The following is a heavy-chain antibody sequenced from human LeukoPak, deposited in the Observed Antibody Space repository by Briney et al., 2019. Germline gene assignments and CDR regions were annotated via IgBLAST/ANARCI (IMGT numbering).Heavy chain of an antibody. V-gene: IGHV4-34*01. D-gene: IGHD2-21*02. CDR3: ARRVVSASLSY. CDR2: INHSGST. J-gene: IGHJ4*02. Sequence: SETLSLTCAVYGESFSGYYRTWIRQSPEKGLEWIGEINHSGSTHYNPSLRSRLIISVDTSKNQFSLKLTSVTAADTAVYYCARRVVSASLSYWGQGTLVTVST. CDR1: GESFSGYY.